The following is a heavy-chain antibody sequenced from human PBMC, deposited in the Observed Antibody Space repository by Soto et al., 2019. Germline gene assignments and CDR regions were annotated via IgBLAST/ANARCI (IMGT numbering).Heavy chain of an antibody. CDR2: INHSGST. CDR3: ARAAPRYCSGGSFYSGMDY. CDR1: GGSFSGYY. D-gene: IGHD2-15*01. Sequence: SETLSLTCAVYGGSFSGYYWSWIRQPPGKGLEWIGEINHSGSTNYNPSLKSRVTISVDTSKNQFSLKLSSVTAADTAVYYCARAAPRYCSGGSFYSGMDYWGQGTLVTVSS. V-gene: IGHV4-34*01. J-gene: IGHJ4*02.